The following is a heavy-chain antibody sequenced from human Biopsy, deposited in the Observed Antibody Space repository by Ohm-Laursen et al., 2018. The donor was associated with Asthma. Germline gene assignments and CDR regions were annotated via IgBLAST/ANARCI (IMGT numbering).Heavy chain of an antibody. CDR3: ARAVDYSHYYGIDV. D-gene: IGHD3-10*01. Sequence: APMKVSCKTSGYTFNSAGITWVRQAPGQGLEWMGWISVYNGNTKVAQKLQDRVTMITDTSTSTAYMELRSLRSDDTAVYFCARAVDYSHYYGIDVWGQGTTVTVS. J-gene: IGHJ6*02. V-gene: IGHV1-18*01. CDR2: ISVYNGNT. CDR1: GYTFNSAG.